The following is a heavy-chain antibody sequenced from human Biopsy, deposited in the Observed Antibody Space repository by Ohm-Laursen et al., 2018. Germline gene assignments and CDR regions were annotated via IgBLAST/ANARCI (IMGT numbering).Heavy chain of an antibody. CDR3: AGAMSIGAD. CDR1: GFTLSDHY. V-gene: IGHV3-11*04. Sequence: SLRLSCTASGFTLSDHYMNWFRRAPGKGLEWIAYIHKDSTTEYYADSVRGRFSISRDNAQKSLYLQMNSLTAEDTAVYYCAGAMSIGADWGQGTLVTVSS. J-gene: IGHJ4*02. CDR2: IHKDSTTE. D-gene: IGHD3-16*01.